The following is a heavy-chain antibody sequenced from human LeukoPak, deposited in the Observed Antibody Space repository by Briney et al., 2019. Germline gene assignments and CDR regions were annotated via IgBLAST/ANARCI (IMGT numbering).Heavy chain of an antibody. CDR2: ISGSGGST. D-gene: IGHD3-22*01. Sequence: SGGSLRLSCAASGFTFSNYAMTWVRQAPGKGLEWVSGISGSGGSTYYADSVKGRFTISRDNSKNTLYLQMNSLRAEDTAVYYCAKGLFYYDSSGYYLDYWGQGTLVTVSS. V-gene: IGHV3-23*01. CDR3: AKGLFYYDSSGYYLDY. J-gene: IGHJ4*02. CDR1: GFTFSNYA.